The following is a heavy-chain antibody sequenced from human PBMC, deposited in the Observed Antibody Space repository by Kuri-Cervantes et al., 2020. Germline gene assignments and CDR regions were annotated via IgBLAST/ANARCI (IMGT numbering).Heavy chain of an antibody. D-gene: IGHD6-6*01. V-gene: IGHV3-33*01. CDR2: IWYDGSNK. J-gene: IGHJ6*01. CDR1: GFTFSSYG. CDR3: ARDGGIAARFGYYYYGMDV. Sequence: GGSLRLSCAASGFTFSSYGMHWVRQAPGKGLEWVAVIWYDGSNKYYADSVKGRFTISRDNSKNTLYLQMNSLRAEDTAGYYCARDGGIAARFGYYYYGMDVWRQGTTVT.